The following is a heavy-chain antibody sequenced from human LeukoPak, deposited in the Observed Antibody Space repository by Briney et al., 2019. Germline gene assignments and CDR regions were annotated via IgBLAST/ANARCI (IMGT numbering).Heavy chain of an antibody. V-gene: IGHV3-23*01. CDR1: GITFSRNA. D-gene: IGHD3-10*01. J-gene: IGHJ4*02. CDR2: ISGSGTST. CDR3: AKDESGFFGSPYYFDS. Sequence: PAGSLRLSCVASGITFSRNAMSWVRQAPGKGLEWVSGISGSGTSTYYADSVKGRITISRDNFKNTLYLRMNSLRAEDTAVYFCAKDESGFFGSPYYFDSWGQGTLVTVSS.